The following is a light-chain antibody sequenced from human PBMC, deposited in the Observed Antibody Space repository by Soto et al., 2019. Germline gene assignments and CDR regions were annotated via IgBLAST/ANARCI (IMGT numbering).Light chain of an antibody. CDR2: EVS. Sequence: QSALTQPASVSGSPGQSITISCTGTSSDIGNYDFVSWYQQVPGTAPKAMIYEVSSRPSGVSNRFSGSKSGNTASLTISGVQAEDEADYYCCSYAGSYSWVFGGGTKLTVL. V-gene: IGLV2-23*02. CDR3: CSYAGSYSWV. CDR1: SSDIGNYDF. J-gene: IGLJ3*02.